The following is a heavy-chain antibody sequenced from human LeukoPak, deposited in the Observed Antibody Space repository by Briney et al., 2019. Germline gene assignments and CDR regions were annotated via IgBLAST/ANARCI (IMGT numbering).Heavy chain of an antibody. J-gene: IGHJ6*02. CDR1: GGSISSGGYS. V-gene: IGHV4-30-2*01. Sequence: TLSLTCAVSGGSISSGGYSWSWIRQPPGKGLEWIGYIYHSGSTYYNPSLKSRVTISVDRSKNQFSLKLSSVTAADTAVYYCARDHSYDFWSGYFSSGLYGMDVWGQGTTVTVSS. CDR2: IYHSGST. D-gene: IGHD3-3*01. CDR3: ARDHSYDFWSGYFSSGLYGMDV.